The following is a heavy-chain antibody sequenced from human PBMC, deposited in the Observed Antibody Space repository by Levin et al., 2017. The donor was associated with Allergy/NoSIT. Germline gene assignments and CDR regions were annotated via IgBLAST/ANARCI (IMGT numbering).Heavy chain of an antibody. J-gene: IGHJ2*01. D-gene: IGHD3-22*01. CDR1: GYSFTTYW. CDR3: ARRPPLYDSSGYLDNWYFDL. Sequence: GGSLRLSCQGSGYSFTTYWIGWVRQMPGKGLEWMGIIYPGDSDTRYSPSSQGQVTVSADKSTSTAYLQWSSLKASDTAMYYCARRPPLYDSSGYLDNWYFDLWGRGTLVTVSS. CDR2: IYPGDSDT. V-gene: IGHV5-51*01.